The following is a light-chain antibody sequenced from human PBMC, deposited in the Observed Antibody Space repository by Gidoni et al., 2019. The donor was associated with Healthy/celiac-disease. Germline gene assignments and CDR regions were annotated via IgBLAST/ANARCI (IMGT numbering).Light chain of an antibody. CDR3: QQYNNRPRT. CDR1: QSVSSN. V-gene: IGKV3-15*01. Sequence: EIVMTQAPATLSVSPGERATLSCRASQSVSSNLAWYQQPPGQAPRLLSYGASTRATGIPARCSGSWSGTEFTLTISSLQSEDFAVYYCQQYNNRPRTFGQGTKLEIK. J-gene: IGKJ2*01. CDR2: GAS.